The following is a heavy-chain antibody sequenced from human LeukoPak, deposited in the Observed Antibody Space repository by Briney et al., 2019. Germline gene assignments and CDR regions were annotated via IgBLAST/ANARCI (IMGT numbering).Heavy chain of an antibody. CDR2: IYPGDSDT. Sequence: GESLKISCKGSGHSFTNYWIAWVRQMPGKGLEWMGIIYPGDSDTRYSPSFQGQVTISADKSISTAYLQWSSLKASDTAMYYCARRSGSFQGDYNFDYWGQGTLVTVSS. J-gene: IGHJ4*02. V-gene: IGHV5-51*01. CDR1: GHSFTNYW. CDR3: ARRSGSFQGDYNFDY. D-gene: IGHD1-26*01.